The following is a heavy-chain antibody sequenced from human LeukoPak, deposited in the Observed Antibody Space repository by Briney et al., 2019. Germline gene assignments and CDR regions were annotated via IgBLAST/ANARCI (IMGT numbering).Heavy chain of an antibody. J-gene: IGHJ4*02. V-gene: IGHV3-66*02. Sequence: GSLRISCAASGFTVGNNYMSWVRQAPGKGLEWVSVIYSDGSTYYADSVKARFTISRDNSKNTLYLQMNSLRADDTAVYYCARDPGGGPTHGYWGQGTLVTVSS. CDR3: ARDPGGGPTHGY. D-gene: IGHD1-26*01. CDR1: GFTVGNNY. CDR2: IYSDGST.